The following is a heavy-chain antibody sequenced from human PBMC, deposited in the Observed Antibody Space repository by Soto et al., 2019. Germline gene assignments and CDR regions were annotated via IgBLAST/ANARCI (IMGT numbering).Heavy chain of an antibody. CDR1: GGSISSGGYS. D-gene: IGHD5-12*01. V-gene: IGHV4-30-2*01. CDR3: ASAERYSGYGAFDY. CDR2: IYHSGST. Sequence: QLQLQESGSGLVKPSQTLSLTCAVSGGSISSGGYSWSWIRQPPGKGLEWIGYIYHSGSTYYNPSPKSRVTISVDRSKNQCSLKLSSVTAADTAVYYWASAERYSGYGAFDYWGQGPLVTVSS. J-gene: IGHJ4*02.